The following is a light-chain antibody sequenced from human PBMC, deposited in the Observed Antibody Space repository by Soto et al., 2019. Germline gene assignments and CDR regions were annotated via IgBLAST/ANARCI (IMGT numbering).Light chain of an antibody. CDR3: FSYAGSSTYV. CDR1: SSDIGSYNF. V-gene: IGLV2-23*01. CDR2: EGS. J-gene: IGLJ1*01. Sequence: QSVLTQPASVSASHGQSITISCTGTSSDIGSYNFVSWYQQHPGKAPKLMIYEGSKRPSGISDRFSGSKSGNTASLTISGLQAEDEADYFCFSYAGSSTYVFGTGTKVT.